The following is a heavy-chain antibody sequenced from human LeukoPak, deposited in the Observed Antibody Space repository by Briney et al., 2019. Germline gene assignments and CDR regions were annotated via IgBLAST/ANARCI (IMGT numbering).Heavy chain of an antibody. CDR2: FNSGNGNI. V-gene: IGHV1-3*01. CDR1: RYSFTGYS. Sequence: ASAKVSCEDSRYSFTGYSVQWGRQAPGPRLQWSGWFNSGNGNIKVSQTFYDRLNFTWDTSASTAYMYLSSLTSQDTAVYYCASGLPYDKWGQGTLVTVSS. J-gene: IGHJ4*02. D-gene: IGHD3-3*01. CDR3: ASGLPYDK.